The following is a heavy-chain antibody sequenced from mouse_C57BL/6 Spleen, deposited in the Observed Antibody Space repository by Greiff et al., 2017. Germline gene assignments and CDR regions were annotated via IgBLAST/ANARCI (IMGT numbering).Heavy chain of an antibody. Sequence: EVQLQESGGGLVQPKGSLKLSCAASGFSFNTYAMNWVRQAPGKGLEWVARIRSKSNNYATYYADSVKDRFTISRDDSESMLYLQMNNLKTEDTAMYYCVREIYYGYDDYAMDYWGQGTSVTVSS. D-gene: IGHD2-2*01. V-gene: IGHV10-1*01. CDR1: GFSFNTYA. CDR3: VREIYYGYDDYAMDY. CDR2: IRSKSNNYAT. J-gene: IGHJ4*01.